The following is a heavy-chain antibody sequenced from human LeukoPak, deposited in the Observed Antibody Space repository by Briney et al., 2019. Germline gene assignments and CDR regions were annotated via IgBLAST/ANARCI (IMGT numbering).Heavy chain of an antibody. J-gene: IGHJ6*03. D-gene: IGHD6-13*01. CDR2: IYTSGST. CDR3: ARDRQAFFRRQTGIAAAADLFYYYYYMDV. Sequence: SETLSLTCTVSGGSISSYYWSWIRQPAGKGLEWIGCIYTSGSTNYNPSLKSRVTMSVDTSKNQFSLKLSSVTAADTAVYYCARDRQAFFRRQTGIAAAADLFYYYYYMDVWGKGTTVTVSS. CDR1: GGSISSYY. V-gene: IGHV4-4*07.